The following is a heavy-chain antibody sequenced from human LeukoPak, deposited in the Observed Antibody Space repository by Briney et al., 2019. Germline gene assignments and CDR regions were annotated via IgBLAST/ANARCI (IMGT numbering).Heavy chain of an antibody. V-gene: IGHV1-18*01. J-gene: IGHJ5*02. D-gene: IGHD2-15*01. CDR1: GFTFTSYG. Sequence: PGDPLSLSCSASGFTFTSYGISWARHATGQGLEWRGWILAYNGNTNYAQKLQGRVTMTTDTSTSTAYMELRSLRSDDTAVYYCARVAALYCSGGSCYSGWFDPWGQGTLVTVSS. CDR3: ARVAALYCSGGSCYSGWFDP. CDR2: ILAYNGNT.